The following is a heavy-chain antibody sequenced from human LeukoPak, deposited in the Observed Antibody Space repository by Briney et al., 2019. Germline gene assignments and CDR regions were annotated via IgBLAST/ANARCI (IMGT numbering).Heavy chain of an antibody. Sequence: SETLSLTCAVSGGSSSSSNWWNWVRQPPGKGLEWIGEIDLSGRTNYNPSLKSRVTISVDKSKNQISLKLSSVTAADTAVYYCASKEYYYYGMDVWGQGTTVTVSS. J-gene: IGHJ6*01. V-gene: IGHV4-4*02. CDR3: ASKEYYYYGMDV. CDR1: GGSSSSSNW. CDR2: IDLSGRT.